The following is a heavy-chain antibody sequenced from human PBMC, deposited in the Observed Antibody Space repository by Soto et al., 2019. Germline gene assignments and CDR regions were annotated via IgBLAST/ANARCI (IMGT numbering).Heavy chain of an antibody. V-gene: IGHV3-9*01. CDR3: AKVDWNDVSFDY. D-gene: IGHD1-1*01. CDR1: GFTFDDYA. Sequence: DVQLAESGGGLVQPGRSLRLSCAASGFTFDDYAMHWVRQAPGKGLEWVSGISWNSGSIGYADSVKGRFTISRDNAKNSLYLQMNSLRAEDTALYYCAKVDWNDVSFDYWGQGTLVTVSS. J-gene: IGHJ4*02. CDR2: ISWNSGSI.